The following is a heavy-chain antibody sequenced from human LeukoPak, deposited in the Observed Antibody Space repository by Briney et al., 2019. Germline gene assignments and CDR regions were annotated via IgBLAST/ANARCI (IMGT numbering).Heavy chain of an antibody. D-gene: IGHD2-21*02. J-gene: IGHJ6*02. Sequence: KPSETLSLTCTVSGGSISGNAWSWIRQTPEKGLEWIGYIYKSGSTKYNPSLKGRVTISPDTSKNQFSLKLRSVAAADTAVYYCARHLAECGGDCYIPNYFYGMDVWGQGTAVTVSS. CDR3: ARHLAECGGDCYIPNYFYGMDV. CDR2: IYKSGST. CDR1: GGSISGNA. V-gene: IGHV4-59*08.